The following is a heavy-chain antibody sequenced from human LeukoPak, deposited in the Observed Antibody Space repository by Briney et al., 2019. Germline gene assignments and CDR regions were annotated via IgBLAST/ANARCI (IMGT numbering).Heavy chain of an antibody. V-gene: IGHV3-23*01. J-gene: IGHJ5*02. D-gene: IGHD3-16*01. Sequence: GGSLRLSCAASGFTFSSYAMSWVRQAPGKGLEWVSAISGSGGSTYYADSVKGRFTISRDNSKNTLYLQMNSLRAGDTAVYYCARRVGGGTFDPWGQGTLVTVSS. CDR2: ISGSGGST. CDR1: GFTFSSYA. CDR3: ARRVGGGTFDP.